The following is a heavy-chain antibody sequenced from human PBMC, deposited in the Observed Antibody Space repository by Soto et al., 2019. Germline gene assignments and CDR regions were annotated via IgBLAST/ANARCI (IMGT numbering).Heavy chain of an antibody. CDR1: GGSISSTNW. V-gene: IGHV4-4*02. J-gene: IGHJ3*02. Sequence: QVQLQESGPGLVRPSVTLSLTCAVSGGSISSTNWWSWVRQPPGKGLEWIGEMYHSGSTNYNPSLKGRVTISVDKSNNQVSLKLNSVTAADTAVYYCARARTGRDAFDIWGQGTMVTVSS. CDR2: MYHSGST. CDR3: ARARTGRDAFDI. D-gene: IGHD3-9*01.